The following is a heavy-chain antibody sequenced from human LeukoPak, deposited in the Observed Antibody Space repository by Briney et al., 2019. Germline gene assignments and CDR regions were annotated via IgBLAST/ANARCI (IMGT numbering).Heavy chain of an antibody. J-gene: IGHJ4*02. D-gene: IGHD3-22*01. V-gene: IGHV4-59*01. CDR1: GGSIGSYY. CDR2: VSYSGST. CDR3: ARAASGYYFDF. Sequence: SETLSLTCTVSGGSIGSYYWNWIRQPPGKGLEWIGYVSYSGSTNYKPSLKSRVTMSVDKSKNQFSLKLSSVTAADTAVYFCARAASGYYFDFWDQGTLVIVSS.